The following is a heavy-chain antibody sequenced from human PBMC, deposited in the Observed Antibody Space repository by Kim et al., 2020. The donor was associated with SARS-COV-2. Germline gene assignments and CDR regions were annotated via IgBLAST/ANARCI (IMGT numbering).Heavy chain of an antibody. CDR1: GGSISSSNW. J-gene: IGHJ6*02. D-gene: IGHD3-10*01. Sequence: SETLSLTCAVSGGSISSSNWWSWVRQPPGKGLEWIGEIYHSGSTNYNPSLKSRVTISVDKSKNQFSLKLSSVTAADTAVYYCAGSTMVRGVIITYYYYGMDVWGQGTTVTVSS. V-gene: IGHV4-4*02. CDR2: IYHSGST. CDR3: AGSTMVRGVIITYYYYGMDV.